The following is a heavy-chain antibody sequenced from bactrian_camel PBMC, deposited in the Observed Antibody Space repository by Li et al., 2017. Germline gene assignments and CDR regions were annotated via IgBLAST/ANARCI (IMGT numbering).Heavy chain of an antibody. J-gene: IGHJ4*01. V-gene: IGHV3S40*01. D-gene: IGHD1*01. CDR3: ATRDGAAYNY. Sequence: VQLVESGGGSVQAGGSLRLSCAASGYAWYCMGWFRQAPGKEREGLAALYTGTGSSAVADIVRGRFTISHDSAKNTVYLQMNSLKPEDTAVYYCATRDGAAYNYWGQGTQVTVS. CDR1: GYAWYC. CDR2: LYTGTGSS.